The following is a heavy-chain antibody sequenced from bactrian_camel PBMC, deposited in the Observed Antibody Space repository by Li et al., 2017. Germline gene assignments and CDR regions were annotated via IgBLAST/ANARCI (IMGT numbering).Heavy chain of an antibody. CDR3: AARPYGARCRLDAAEFAY. Sequence: VQLVESGGGSVRAGGSLRLSCAASAYTYNSNCKGWFRQAPGKEREGVAAIYRGGGGNVYYADSVQGRFTISQDNAKNTVYLQMNSLKPEDTAMYYCAARPYGARCRLDAAEFAYWGQGTQV. J-gene: IGHJ4*01. CDR1: AYTYNSNC. V-gene: IGHV3S40*01. CDR2: IYRGGGGNV. D-gene: IGHD5*01.